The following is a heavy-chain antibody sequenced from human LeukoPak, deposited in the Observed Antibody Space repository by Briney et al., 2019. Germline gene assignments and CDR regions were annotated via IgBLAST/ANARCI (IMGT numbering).Heavy chain of an antibody. CDR2: MNPNSGNT. CDR3: ARGGWGSGYDDY. CDR1: GYTFTSYD. Sequence: ASVKVSCKASGYTFTSYDINWVRQATGQGLEWMGWMNPNSGNTGYAQEFQGRVTITRNTSISTAYMELSSLRSEDTAVYYCARGGWGSGYDDYWGQGTLVTVSS. D-gene: IGHD5-12*01. V-gene: IGHV1-8*03. J-gene: IGHJ4*02.